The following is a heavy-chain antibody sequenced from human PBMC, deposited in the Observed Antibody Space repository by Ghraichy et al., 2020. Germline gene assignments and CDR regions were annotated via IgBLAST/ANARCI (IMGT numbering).Heavy chain of an antibody. D-gene: IGHD6-19*01. CDR3: AGVMGQWLHY. Sequence: SETLSLTCVVYGGSFSGYYWSWIRQPPGKGLEWIGEISHSGSTSYNPSLKSRVTISLDTSKNQFSLRLNSMTAADTAVYYCAGVMGQWLHYWGQGTLVAVSS. CDR2: ISHSGST. J-gene: IGHJ4*02. V-gene: IGHV4-34*01. CDR1: GGSFSGYY.